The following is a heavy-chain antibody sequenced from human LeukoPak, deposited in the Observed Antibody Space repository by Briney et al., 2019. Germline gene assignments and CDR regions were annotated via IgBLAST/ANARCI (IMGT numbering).Heavy chain of an antibody. CDR1: GGSVSPSN. Sequence: ETPSHTCAVPGGSVSPSNWNWIWQPPRKGLEWIGYFYYSGNTSYNPSLKSRFTISADTSTNNFSLRLNSVTAADTAVYYCARRAYGSDSYGYEYWCQGLLVTVSS. CDR3: ARRAYGSDSYGYEY. V-gene: IGHV4-59*08. J-gene: IGHJ4*02. CDR2: FYYSGNT. D-gene: IGHD3-10*01.